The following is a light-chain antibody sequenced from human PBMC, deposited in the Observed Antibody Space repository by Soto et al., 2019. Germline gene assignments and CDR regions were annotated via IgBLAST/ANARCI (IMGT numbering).Light chain of an antibody. CDR2: AAS. V-gene: IGKV1-12*01. Sequence: DIQMTQAPSSVSASVGDRVTITCRASQGISSWVAWYQQKTGKAPKLLIYAASSLQSGVPSRFSGSVSGTDFTRTISSLQPEDFATYYCQQADSFPLTLGGGTKVEIK. CDR3: QQADSFPLT. CDR1: QGISSW. J-gene: IGKJ4*01.